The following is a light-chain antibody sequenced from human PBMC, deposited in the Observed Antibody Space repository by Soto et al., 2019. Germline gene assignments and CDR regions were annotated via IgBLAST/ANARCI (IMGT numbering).Light chain of an antibody. CDR3: QQYNRYWT. CDR2: DAS. Sequence: DIQMTHSPSTLSASVGDRVTITCRASQSITSWLAWYQQKPGKAPKLLIYDASSLENGVPSRFSGSGSGTVFTLTISSLQPDDYATYYCQQYNRYWTFGQGTKVDVK. V-gene: IGKV1-5*01. J-gene: IGKJ1*01. CDR1: QSITSW.